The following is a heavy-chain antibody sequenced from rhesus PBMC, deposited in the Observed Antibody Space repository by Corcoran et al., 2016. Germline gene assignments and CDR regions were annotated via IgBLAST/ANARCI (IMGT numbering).Heavy chain of an antibody. J-gene: IGHJ4*01. Sequence: QLQLQESGPGLVKPSETLSLTCAVSGGSISSGYGWSWIRQPPGKGLAWIGNIFGSIGSNYYNPSLKSRVTISKDTSKNQFSLTLSSVTAADTAVYYCAREGDVVVLTAPRFDYWGQGVLVTVSS. CDR3: AREGDVVVLTAPRFDY. D-gene: IGHD2-15*01. CDR1: GGSISSGYG. V-gene: IGHV4S7*01. CDR2: IFGSIGSN.